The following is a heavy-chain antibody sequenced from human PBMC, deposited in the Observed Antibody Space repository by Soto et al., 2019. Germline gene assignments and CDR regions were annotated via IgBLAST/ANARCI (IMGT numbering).Heavy chain of an antibody. CDR3: ARDPYSSSWYVRYYYYYGMDV. V-gene: IGHV1-2*02. D-gene: IGHD6-13*01. CDR2: INPNSGGT. Sequence: ASVKVSCKASGYTFTGYYMHWVRQAPGQGLEWMGWINPNSGGTNYAQKFQGRVTMTRDTSISTAYMELSRLRSDDTAVYYCARDPYSSSWYVRYYYYYGMDVCGQGTTVTVS. CDR1: GYTFTGYY. J-gene: IGHJ6*02.